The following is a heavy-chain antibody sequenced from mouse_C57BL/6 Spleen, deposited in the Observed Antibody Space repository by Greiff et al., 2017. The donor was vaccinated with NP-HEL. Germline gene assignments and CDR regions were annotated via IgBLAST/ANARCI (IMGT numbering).Heavy chain of an antibody. D-gene: IGHD1-1*01. V-gene: IGHV1-82*01. CDR3: ARGTTTDWFAY. CDR1: GYAFSSSW. Sequence: VQLQQSGPELVKPGASVKISCKASGYAFSSSWMNWVKQRPGKGLEWIGRIYPGDGDTNYNGKFKGKATLTADKSSSTAYMQLSSLTSEDSAVYLCARGTTTDWFAYWGQGTLVTVSA. J-gene: IGHJ3*01. CDR2: IYPGDGDT.